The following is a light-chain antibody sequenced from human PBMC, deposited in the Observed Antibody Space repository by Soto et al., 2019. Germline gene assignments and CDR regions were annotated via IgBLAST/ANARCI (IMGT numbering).Light chain of an antibody. V-gene: IGKV1-5*03. J-gene: IGKJ1*01. Sequence: DIQMTQSPSTLSASVGDRVTITCRASQSISSWLAWYQQKPGTAPKLLIYKASTLQSGVPSRFSGSGSGTEFTLTLISLQPDDSATYYCQQYNDNWTFGQGTKVEIK. CDR1: QSISSW. CDR2: KAS. CDR3: QQYNDNWT.